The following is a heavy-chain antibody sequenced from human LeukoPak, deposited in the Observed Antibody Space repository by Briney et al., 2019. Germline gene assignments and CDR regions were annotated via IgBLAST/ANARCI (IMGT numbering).Heavy chain of an antibody. CDR2: IIPIFGAA. CDR3: ASGGYCSGGSCYVGSSPAGELFDY. D-gene: IGHD2-15*01. J-gene: IGHJ4*02. Sequence: ASVKVSCKASGGTFSSYAISWVRQAPGQGLEWIGRIIPIFGAANYAQKFQGRVTITTDESTSTAYMELSSLRSEDTAVYYCASGGYCSGGSCYVGSSPAGELFDYWGQGTLVTVSS. CDR1: GGTFSSYA. V-gene: IGHV1-69*05.